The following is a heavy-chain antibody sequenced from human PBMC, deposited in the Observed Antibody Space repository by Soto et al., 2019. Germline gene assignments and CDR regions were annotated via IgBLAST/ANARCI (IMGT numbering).Heavy chain of an antibody. J-gene: IGHJ4*02. D-gene: IGHD6-13*01. CDR2: ISGSGGST. V-gene: IGHV3-23*01. CDR1: GFTFSSYA. Sequence: GGSPRLSCAASGFTFSSYAMRWVRQAPGRGLEWVSAISGSGGSTYYADSVKGRFTISRDNSKNTLYLQMNSLRAEDTAVYYCARRGPGTYFDYWGQGTLVTVSS. CDR3: ARRGPGTYFDY.